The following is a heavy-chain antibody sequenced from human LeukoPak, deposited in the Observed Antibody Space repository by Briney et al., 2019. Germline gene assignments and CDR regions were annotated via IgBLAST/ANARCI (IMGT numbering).Heavy chain of an antibody. Sequence: GGSLRLSSAASGFTVSSNYMSWVRQAPGKGLERVSVIYSGGSTYYADSVKGRFTISRDNSKNTLYLQMNSLRAEDTAVYYCARDLLSGSYGGMDVWGQGTTVTVSS. D-gene: IGHD1-26*01. J-gene: IGHJ6*02. CDR3: ARDLLSGSYGGMDV. CDR1: GFTVSSNY. V-gene: IGHV3-53*01. CDR2: IYSGGST.